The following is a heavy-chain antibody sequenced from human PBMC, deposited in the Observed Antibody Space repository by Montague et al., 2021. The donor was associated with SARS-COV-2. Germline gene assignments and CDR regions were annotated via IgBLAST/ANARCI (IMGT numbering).Heavy chain of an antibody. D-gene: IGHD3-3*01. CDR3: ARHPHQQISIFGVVWEGTWFDP. CDR1: GGSISSSSYY. CDR2: IYYSGST. J-gene: IGHJ5*02. Sequence: SETLSLTCTVSGGSISSSSYYWGWIRQPPGQGLEWIGSIYYSGSTYYNPSLKSRVTISVDTSKNQFSLKLSSVTAADTAVYYCARHPHQQISIFGVVWEGTWFDPWGQGTLVTVSS. V-gene: IGHV4-39*01.